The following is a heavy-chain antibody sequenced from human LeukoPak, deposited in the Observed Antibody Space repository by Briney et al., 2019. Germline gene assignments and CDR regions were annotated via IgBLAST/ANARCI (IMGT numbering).Heavy chain of an antibody. CDR1: GFTFSTSS. Sequence: AGSLRLSCAASGFTFSTSSMHWVRQAPGKGPEWVSSISSGSTSIHYVDSVKGRFTISRDNAKNSLYLQMYSLGAEDTAVYYCARRARDAFDLWGQGTMVTVSS. CDR2: ISSGSTSI. D-gene: IGHD4/OR15-4a*01. J-gene: IGHJ3*01. V-gene: IGHV3-21*01. CDR3: ARRARDAFDL.